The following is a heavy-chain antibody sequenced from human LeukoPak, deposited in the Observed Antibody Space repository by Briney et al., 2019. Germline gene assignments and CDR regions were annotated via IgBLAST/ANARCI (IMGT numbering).Heavy chain of an antibody. V-gene: IGHV3-21*01. J-gene: IGHJ4*02. CDR1: GFTFSTFT. CDR2: ISSSSRYI. Sequence: GGSLRLSCAASGFTFSTFTMSWVRQAPGKGLEWVSSISSSSRYIYYADSVKGRFTISRDNAKNSLLLQMNSLRAEDTAVYYCARVSREGSSSWPDYWGQGTLVTVSS. CDR3: ARVSREGSSSWPDY. D-gene: IGHD6-13*01.